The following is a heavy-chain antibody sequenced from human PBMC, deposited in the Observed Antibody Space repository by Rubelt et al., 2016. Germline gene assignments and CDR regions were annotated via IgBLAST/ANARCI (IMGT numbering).Heavy chain of an antibody. D-gene: IGHD2-21*01. CDR3: ARGSYYFDY. V-gene: IGHV3-30*04. Sequence: GSGGGLVQPGGSLRLSCAASGFTFSNYAMHWVRQAPGKGLEWVAVLSYDGSSEYYADSVKGRFTISRDFPKNTLHLQMSSLRAEDTAVYYCARGSYYFDYWGQGTLVAVSS. J-gene: IGHJ4*02. CDR1: GFTFSNYA. CDR2: LSYDGSSE.